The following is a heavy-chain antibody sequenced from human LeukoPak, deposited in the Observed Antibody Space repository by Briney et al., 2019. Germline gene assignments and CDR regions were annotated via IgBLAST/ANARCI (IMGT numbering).Heavy chain of an antibody. V-gene: IGHV3-21*01. CDR3: ARERLPDDY. Sequence: GGSLRLSCAASGSSFSTYSMNWVRQAPGKGLEWVSSISAASNYIYYADSVKGRFTISRDNAKNSLYLQMNSLRAEDTAVYYCARERLPDDYWGQGTLVTVSS. CDR2: ISAASNYI. CDR1: GSSFSTYS. D-gene: IGHD4-11*01. J-gene: IGHJ4*02.